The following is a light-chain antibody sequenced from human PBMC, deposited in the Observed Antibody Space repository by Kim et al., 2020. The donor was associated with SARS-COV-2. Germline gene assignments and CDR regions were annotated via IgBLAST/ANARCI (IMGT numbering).Light chain of an antibody. Sequence: SASVGDRVTITCRDSQSIGTWLAWYQQKPGKAPKVLIYRASTLESGVPSRFSGSGSGTDFTLTISGLQPDDFASYYCQQYNSYSTFGQGTKVEIK. CDR1: QSIGTW. V-gene: IGKV1-5*03. CDR2: RAS. CDR3: QQYNSYST. J-gene: IGKJ1*01.